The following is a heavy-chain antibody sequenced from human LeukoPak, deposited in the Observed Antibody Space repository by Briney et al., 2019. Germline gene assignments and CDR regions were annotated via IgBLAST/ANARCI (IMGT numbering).Heavy chain of an antibody. CDR2: ISWNSGSI. D-gene: IGHD2-2*01. CDR1: GFTFDDYA. Sequence: GGSLRLSCAASGFTFDDYAMHWVRQAPGKGLEWVSGISWNSGSIRYADSVKGRFTISRDNAKNSLYLQMNSLRAEDTALYYCAKGRDKYQLLSKNWFDPWGQGTLVTVSS. V-gene: IGHV3-9*01. J-gene: IGHJ5*02. CDR3: AKGRDKYQLLSKNWFDP.